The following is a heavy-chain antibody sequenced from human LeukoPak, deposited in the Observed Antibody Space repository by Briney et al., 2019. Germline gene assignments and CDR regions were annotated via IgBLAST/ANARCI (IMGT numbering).Heavy chain of an antibody. V-gene: IGHV4-34*01. Sequence: TSETLSLTCTVSGGSISSYYWSWIRQPPGKGLEWIGEINHSGSTNYNPSLKSRVTISVDTSKNQFSLKLSSVTAADTAVYYCARGRFFGSARYFDYWGQGTLVTVSS. CDR3: ARGRFFGSARYFDY. CDR2: INHSGST. D-gene: IGHD3-3*01. CDR1: GGSISSYY. J-gene: IGHJ4*02.